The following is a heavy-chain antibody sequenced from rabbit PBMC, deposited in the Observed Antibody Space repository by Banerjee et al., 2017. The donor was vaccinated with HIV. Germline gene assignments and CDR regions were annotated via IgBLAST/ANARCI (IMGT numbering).Heavy chain of an antibody. CDR2: IYPDYGRT. D-gene: IGHD1-1*01. CDR1: GIDFSTYG. J-gene: IGHJ4*01. Sequence: EESGGDLVKPAASLTLTCKASGIDFSTYGISWVRQAPGKGLEWIAYIYPDYGRTDYASWVNGRFTISLDNAQNTVFLQMTSLTAADTATYFCARVNAGSSGYPYYFNLWGPGTLVTVS. CDR3: ARVNAGSSGYPYYFNL. V-gene: IGHV1S47*01.